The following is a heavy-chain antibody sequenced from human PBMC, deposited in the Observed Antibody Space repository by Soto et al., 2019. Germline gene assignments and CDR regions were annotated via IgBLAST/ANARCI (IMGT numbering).Heavy chain of an antibody. J-gene: IGHJ6*02. CDR3: AKDRSVAIFGVVISLGPLYYYYGMDV. Sequence: VGSLRLSCAASGSTFSSYGMHWVRQAPGKGLEWVAVISYDGSNKYYADSVKGRFTISRDNSKNTLYPQMNSLRAEDTAVYYCAKDRSVAIFGVVISLGPLYYYYGMDVWGQGTTVTVSS. CDR2: ISYDGSNK. V-gene: IGHV3-30*18. D-gene: IGHD3-3*01. CDR1: GSTFSSYG.